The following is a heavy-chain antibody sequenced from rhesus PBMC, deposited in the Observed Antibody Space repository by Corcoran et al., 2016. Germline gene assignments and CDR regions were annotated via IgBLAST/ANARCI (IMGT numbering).Heavy chain of an antibody. Sequence: EVQLVQSRVEVKRPGESLKIPCKTSGYTFTDYWISWLRQRPGKGLDGMGAMYPVDSGTGSSPSFQGQVTISVNKSISTASLQWSSLKASDSARYYCAKGQSLNFDYWGQGVLVTVSS. CDR2: MYPVDSGT. D-gene: IGHD2-39*01. J-gene: IGHJ4*01. CDR1: GYTFTDYW. CDR3: AKGQSLNFDY. V-gene: IGHV5-2*01.